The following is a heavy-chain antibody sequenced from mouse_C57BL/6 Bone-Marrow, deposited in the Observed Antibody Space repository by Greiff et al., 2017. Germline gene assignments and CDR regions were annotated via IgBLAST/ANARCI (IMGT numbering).Heavy chain of an antibody. Sequence: EVKLMESGGGLVKPGGSLKLSCAASGFTFSSYAMSWVRQTPEKRLEWVATISDGGSYTYYPDNVKGRFTISRDNAKNNLYLQMSHLKSEDTAMYYCARGRFYAMDYWGQGTSVTVSS. V-gene: IGHV5-4*03. J-gene: IGHJ4*01. CDR3: ARGRFYAMDY. CDR1: GFTFSSYA. CDR2: ISDGGSYT.